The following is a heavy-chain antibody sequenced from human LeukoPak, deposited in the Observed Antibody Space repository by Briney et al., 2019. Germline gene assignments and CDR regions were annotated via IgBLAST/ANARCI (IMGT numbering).Heavy chain of an antibody. CDR1: GFTFSTYP. J-gene: IGHJ5*02. V-gene: IGHV3-30-3*01. CDR2: ISNDGSNN. D-gene: IGHD3-22*01. CDR3: ARNYDSSGYYYGNH. Sequence: GTSLRLSCAASGFTFSTYPMHWVRQAPGKGLEWVALISNDGSNNYYADSVEGRFTISRDNSKNTLYLQMNSLRIEDTAVYYCARNYDSSGYYYGNHWGQGTLVTVSS.